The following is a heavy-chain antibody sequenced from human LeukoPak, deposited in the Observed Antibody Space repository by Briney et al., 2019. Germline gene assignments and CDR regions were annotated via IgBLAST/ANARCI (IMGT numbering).Heavy chain of an antibody. CDR1: GYSISSGYY. CDR3: ARDDVVRGVITYYYGMDV. J-gene: IGHJ6*04. CDR2: IYHSGST. D-gene: IGHD3-10*01. V-gene: IGHV4-38-2*02. Sequence: SETLSLTCAVSGYSISSGYYWGWIRQPPGKGLEWIGGIYHSGSTYYNPSLKSRVTISVDTSKNQFSLKLSSVTAADTAVYYCARDDVVRGVITYYYGMDVWGKGTTVTVSS.